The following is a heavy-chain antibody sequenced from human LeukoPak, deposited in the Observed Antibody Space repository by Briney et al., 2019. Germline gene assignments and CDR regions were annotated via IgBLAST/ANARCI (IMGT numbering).Heavy chain of an antibody. CDR2: IYYSGSA. Sequence: KPSETLALTCTVSGGSISGFYWGWIRQRPGKGLEWIGFIYYSGSANYNPSLKSRVTMSVDTSKNQFSLKLSPVTAADTAVYYCARIDRAVAGTIDYWGQGTLVTVSS. CDR1: GGSISGFY. D-gene: IGHD6-19*01. J-gene: IGHJ4*02. CDR3: ARIDRAVAGTIDY. V-gene: IGHV4-59*08.